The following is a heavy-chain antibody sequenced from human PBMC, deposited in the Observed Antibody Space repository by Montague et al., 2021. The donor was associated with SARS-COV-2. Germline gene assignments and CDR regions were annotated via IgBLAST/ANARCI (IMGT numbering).Heavy chain of an antibody. J-gene: IGHJ4*02. Sequence: SETLSLTCAVYGGSFSGYYWSWIRQPPGKGLEWIGEINHSGSTXXXPSXXXRVTISVDTSKNQFSLKLSSVTAADTAVYYCARGRYYYDSSGTRSGYYFDYWGQGTLVTVSS. CDR1: GGSFSGYY. CDR2: INHSGST. D-gene: IGHD3-22*01. CDR3: ARGRYYYDSSGTRSGYYFDY. V-gene: IGHV4-34*01.